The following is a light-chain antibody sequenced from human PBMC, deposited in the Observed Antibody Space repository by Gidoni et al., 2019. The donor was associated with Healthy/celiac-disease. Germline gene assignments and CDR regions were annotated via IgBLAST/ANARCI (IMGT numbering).Light chain of an antibody. CDR2: AAS. J-gene: IGKJ2*01. CDR1: QSISSY. V-gene: IGKV1-39*01. Sequence: DIQMTQSPSSLSASVGDRVTITCRASQSISSYLNWYQQKPGKAPKLLIYAASSLQSGVPSRFSGSGSGTDFTLTISSLQPEDFATYYCQQSYSTPLTTFGRGPSWRSN. CDR3: QQSYSTPLTT.